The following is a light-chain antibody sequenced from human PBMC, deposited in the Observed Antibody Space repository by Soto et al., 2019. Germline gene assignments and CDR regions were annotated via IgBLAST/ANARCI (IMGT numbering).Light chain of an antibody. Sequence: IHLTSSPSSLSAPVGHSGTSTCPAIQGSRNDVAWYQQKPGKAPKRLIYAASSLQSGVTSRFSGSGSGTEFTLIISSLQPEDFATYFCLQHNTYIGTWTFGQGTKVDIK. J-gene: IGKJ1*01. CDR1: QGSRND. CDR2: AAS. CDR3: LQHNTYIGTWT. V-gene: IGKV1-17*01.